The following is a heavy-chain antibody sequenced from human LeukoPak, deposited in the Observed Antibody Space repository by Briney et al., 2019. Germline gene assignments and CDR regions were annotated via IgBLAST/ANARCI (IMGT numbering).Heavy chain of an antibody. CDR2: IYYSGST. Sequence: PSETLSLTCTVSGGSISSSSYYWGWIRQPPGKGLEWIGSIYYSGSTYYNPSLKSRVTISVDTSKNQFSLKLSSVTAADTAVYYCAREFLSGNDYFIHWGQGTLVTVSS. CDR3: AREFLSGNDYFIH. V-gene: IGHV4-39*07. CDR1: GGSISSSSYY. J-gene: IGHJ4*02. D-gene: IGHD2/OR15-2a*01.